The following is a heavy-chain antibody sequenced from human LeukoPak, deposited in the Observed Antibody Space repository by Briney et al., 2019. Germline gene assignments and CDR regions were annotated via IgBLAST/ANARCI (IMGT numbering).Heavy chain of an antibody. CDR3: TTDALVPSAISYHWFEP. CDR1: GFTFSNAW. Sequence: PGGSLRLSCAASGFTFSNAWMTWVRQAPGKGLEWVGRIKSKTDGGTTDYAAPVKGRFTISRDDSKNTLYLQMNSLKTEDTAVYYCTTDALVPSAISYHWFEPWGQGTLLTVSS. V-gene: IGHV3-15*01. CDR2: IKSKTDGGTT. D-gene: IGHD2-2*01. J-gene: IGHJ5*02.